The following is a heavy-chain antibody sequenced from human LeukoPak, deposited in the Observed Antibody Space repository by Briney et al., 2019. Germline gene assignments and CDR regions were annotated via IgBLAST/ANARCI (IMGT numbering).Heavy chain of an antibody. CDR1: GFTFDDYG. Sequence: GGSLRLSCAASGFTFDDYGMSWVRQAPGKGLEWVSGINWNGGSTGYADSVKGRFTISRDNSKNTLYLQMNSLRAEDTAVYYCAKAPDTAMVDYWGQGTLATVSS. CDR3: AKAPDTAMVDY. D-gene: IGHD5-18*01. J-gene: IGHJ4*02. CDR2: INWNGGST. V-gene: IGHV3-20*04.